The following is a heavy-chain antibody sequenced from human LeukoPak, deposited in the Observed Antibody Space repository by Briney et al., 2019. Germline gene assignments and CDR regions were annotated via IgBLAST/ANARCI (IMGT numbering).Heavy chain of an antibody. CDR2: IYTSGST. V-gene: IGHV4-4*07. D-gene: IGHD4-17*01. CDR3: ARAVTTVTTQWFDP. Sequence: SETLSLSCTVSGGSVSSYYWSWVRQPAGKGLEWIGRIYTSGSTNYNPSLKSRVTMSVDTSKNQFSLKLSSVTAADTAVYYCARAVTTVTTQWFDPWGQGTLVTVSS. J-gene: IGHJ5*02. CDR1: GGSVSSYY.